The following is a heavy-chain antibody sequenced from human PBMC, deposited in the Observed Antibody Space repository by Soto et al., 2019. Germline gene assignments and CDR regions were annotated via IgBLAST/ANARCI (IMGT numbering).Heavy chain of an antibody. CDR1: GYTFTGYY. Sequence: ASVKVSCKXSGYTFTGYYMHWVRQAPGQGLEWMGWINPNSGGTNYAQKFQGRVTMTRDTSISTAYMELSRLRSDDTAVYYCVPAIGSSSEPSFDYWGQGTLVTVSS. V-gene: IGHV1-2*02. D-gene: IGHD6-6*01. CDR3: VPAIGSSSEPSFDY. CDR2: INPNSGGT. J-gene: IGHJ4*02.